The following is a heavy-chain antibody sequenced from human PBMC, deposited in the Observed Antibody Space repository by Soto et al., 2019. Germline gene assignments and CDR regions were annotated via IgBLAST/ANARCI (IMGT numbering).Heavy chain of an antibody. D-gene: IGHD3-22*01. Sequence: PSETLSLTCTVSGGSISSGDYYWSWIRQPPGKGLEWIGYIYYSGSTYYNPSLKSRVTISVDTSKNQFSLKLSSVTAADTAVYYCARGLYDSSGYYSHSNWFDPWGQGTLVTVSS. CDR1: GGSISSGDYY. CDR3: ARGLYDSSGYYSHSNWFDP. CDR2: IYYSGST. V-gene: IGHV4-30-4*01. J-gene: IGHJ5*02.